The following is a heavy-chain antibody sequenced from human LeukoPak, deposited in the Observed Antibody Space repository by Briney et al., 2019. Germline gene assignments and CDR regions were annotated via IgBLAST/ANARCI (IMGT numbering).Heavy chain of an antibody. J-gene: IGHJ4*02. D-gene: IGHD6-19*01. CDR1: GYTFTSYD. CDR3: ARLAAGTANVVDY. CDR2: MNPNSGNT. V-gene: IGHV1-8*01. Sequence: ASVKVSCKASGYTFTSYDINWVRQATGQGPEWMGWMNPNSGNTGYAQKFQGRVTMTRNTSISTAYMELSSLRSEDTAVYYCARLAAGTANVVDYWGQGTLVTVSS.